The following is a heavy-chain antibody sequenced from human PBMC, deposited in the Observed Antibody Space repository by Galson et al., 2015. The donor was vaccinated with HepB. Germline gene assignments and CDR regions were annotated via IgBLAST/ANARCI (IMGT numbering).Heavy chain of an antibody. CDR3: VRQSGGF. D-gene: IGHD1-26*01. Sequence: SVKVSCKAAGYTFSSFGICWVRQAPGQGLQWMGCINTNNGNRDYAQILHDRLTMTTDTPTSTAYMELRSLRPDDTAVYYCVRQSGGFWGQGTLVTVSS. CDR1: GYTFSSFG. V-gene: IGHV1-18*01. CDR2: INTNNGNR. J-gene: IGHJ4*02.